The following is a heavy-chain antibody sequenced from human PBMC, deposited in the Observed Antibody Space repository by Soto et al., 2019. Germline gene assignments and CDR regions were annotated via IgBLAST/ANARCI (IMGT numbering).Heavy chain of an antibody. J-gene: IGHJ6*03. CDR3: ARPRDDYGDHPYYMDV. CDR1: GGSISSSSYY. V-gene: IGHV4-39*01. Sequence: SETLSLTCTVSGGSISSSSYYWGWIRQPPGKGLEWIGSIYYSGSTYYNPSLKSRVTISVDTSKNQFSLKLSSVTAADTAVYYCARPRDDYGDHPYYMDVWGKGTTVTVSS. CDR2: IYYSGST. D-gene: IGHD4-17*01.